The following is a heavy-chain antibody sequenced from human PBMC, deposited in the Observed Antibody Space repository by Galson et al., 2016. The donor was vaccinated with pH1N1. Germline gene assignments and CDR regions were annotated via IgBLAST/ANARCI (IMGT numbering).Heavy chain of an antibody. CDR3: ASETTVTTNPGHFYYYGMDV. D-gene: IGHD4-17*01. CDR1: GGTFSNYA. V-gene: IGHV1-69*10. J-gene: IGHJ6*02. Sequence: SVKVSCKASGGTFSNYAISWVRQAPGQGLEWMGGIIPILDITNDAQKLQGRVTITADKSTGTVYMELSSLRSDDTAVYYCASETTVTTNPGHFYYYGMDVGSQGTSVTVSS. CDR2: IIPILDIT.